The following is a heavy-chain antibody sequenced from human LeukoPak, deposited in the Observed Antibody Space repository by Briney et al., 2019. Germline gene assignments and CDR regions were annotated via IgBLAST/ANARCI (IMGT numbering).Heavy chain of an antibody. CDR3: ARGWRGDHFDY. Sequence: SETLSLTCTVSGDSMSTSYWSWIRQPLGKGLEWIGYFYHSGTDYNPSLKSRVTISGDMSNNQFSLKLSSVTAADTAIYYCARGWRGDHFDYWGQGTLVSVSS. CDR2: FYHSGT. J-gene: IGHJ4*02. V-gene: IGHV4-59*01. CDR1: GDSMSTSY. D-gene: IGHD3-16*01.